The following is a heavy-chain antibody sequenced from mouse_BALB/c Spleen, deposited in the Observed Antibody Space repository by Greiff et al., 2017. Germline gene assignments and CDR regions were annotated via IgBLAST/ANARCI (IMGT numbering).Heavy chain of an antibody. CDR1: GFTFSNYW. D-gene: IGHD1-1*01. CDR2: IRLKSNNYAT. Sequence: EVKLVESGGGLVQPGGSMKLSCVASGFTFSNYWMNWVRQSPGKGLEWVAEIRLKSNNYATHYAESVKGRFTISRDDSKSSVYLQMNNLRAEDTGIYYCTRRGVVDWYFDVWGAGTTVTVSS. V-gene: IGHV6-6*02. CDR3: TRRGVVDWYFDV. J-gene: IGHJ1*01.